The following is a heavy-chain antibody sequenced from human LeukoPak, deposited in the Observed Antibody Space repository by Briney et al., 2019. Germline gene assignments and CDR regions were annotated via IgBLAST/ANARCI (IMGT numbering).Heavy chain of an antibody. D-gene: IGHD1-1*01. CDR3: ARHTKGRLDY. CDR2: IYTSGST. J-gene: IGHJ4*02. Sequence: SQTLSLTCTVSGGSISSGGYYWSWIRQPPGKGLEWIGYIYTSGSTNYNPSLKSRVTISVDTSKNQFSLKLSSVTAADTAVYYCARHTKGRLDYWGQGTLVTVSS. CDR1: GGSISSGGYY. V-gene: IGHV4-61*09.